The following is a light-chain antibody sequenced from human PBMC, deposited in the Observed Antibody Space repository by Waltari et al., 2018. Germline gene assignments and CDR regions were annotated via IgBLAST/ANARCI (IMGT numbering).Light chain of an antibody. V-gene: IGKV1-16*02. CDR3: QQYHSYPPT. CDR2: GAS. J-gene: IGKJ3*01. CDR1: RDISNF. Sequence: DIQMTQSPSSLSASVGDIVTLTCRASRDISNFLGWFQQKPGKAPKSLIYGASRLQSGVPSKFSGSGSGTDFTLTITSLQPEDFATYYCQQYHSYPPTFGPGTKVDVK.